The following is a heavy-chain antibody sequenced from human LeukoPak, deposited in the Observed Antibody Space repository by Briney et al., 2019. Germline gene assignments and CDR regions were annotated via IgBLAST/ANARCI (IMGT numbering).Heavy chain of an antibody. D-gene: IGHD7-27*01. CDR1: GFIFRRYW. V-gene: IGHV3-30*02. CDR2: IRYDGSNK. CDR3: AKSWVGLPPDAFDI. Sequence: QSGGSLRLSCATSGFIFRRYWMSWVRQAPGKGLEWVAFIRYDGSNKYYADSVKGRFTISRDNSKNTLYLQMNSLRAEDTAVYYCAKSWVGLPPDAFDIWGQGTMVTVSS. J-gene: IGHJ3*02.